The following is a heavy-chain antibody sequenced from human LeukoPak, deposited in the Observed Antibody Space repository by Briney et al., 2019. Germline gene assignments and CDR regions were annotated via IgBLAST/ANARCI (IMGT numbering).Heavy chain of an antibody. V-gene: IGHV4-34*01. Sequence: PSETLSLTCAVYGGSFSGYYWSWIRQPPGKGLEWIGEINHSGSTNYNPSLKSRVTISVDTSKNQFSLKLSSVTAADTAVYYCARGRRGDPLDYWGQGTLVTASS. J-gene: IGHJ4*02. D-gene: IGHD2-21*02. CDR1: GGSFSGYY. CDR2: INHSGST. CDR3: ARGRRGDPLDY.